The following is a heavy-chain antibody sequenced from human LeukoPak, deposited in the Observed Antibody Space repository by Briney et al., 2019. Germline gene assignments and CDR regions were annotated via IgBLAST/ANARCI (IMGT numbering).Heavy chain of an antibody. J-gene: IGHJ4*02. CDR1: GFTFGDYA. D-gene: IGHD1-26*01. Sequence: GGSLRLSCTASGFTFGDYAMSWFRQAPGKGLECVGFIRSKAYGGTTEYAASVKGRFTISRDDSTSIAYLQMNSLKTEDTAVYYCTRSWELLVGPYFDYWGQGTLVTVSS. CDR2: IRSKAYGGTT. V-gene: IGHV3-49*03. CDR3: TRSWELLVGPYFDY.